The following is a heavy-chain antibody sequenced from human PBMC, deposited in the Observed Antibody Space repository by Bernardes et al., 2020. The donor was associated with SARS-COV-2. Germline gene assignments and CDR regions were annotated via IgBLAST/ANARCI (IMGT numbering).Heavy chain of an antibody. Sequence: GGSLRLSCTASGFTVSSNYMSWFRQAPGKGLELVSVIYSVGNTYYSDSVKGRFTISRYNLKNTLYLQMNSLRAEDTAVYYCARDYPDPADWGQGTLVTVSS. CDR3: ARDYPDPAD. J-gene: IGHJ4*02. V-gene: IGHV3-66*01. D-gene: IGHD6-13*01. CDR2: IYSVGNT. CDR1: GFTVSSNY.